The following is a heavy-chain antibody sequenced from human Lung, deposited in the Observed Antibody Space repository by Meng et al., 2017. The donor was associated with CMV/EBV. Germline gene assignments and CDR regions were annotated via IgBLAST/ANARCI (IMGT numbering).Heavy chain of an antibody. Sequence: SXXVSXXASGYTFTSYGIIWVRQAPGQGLEWMGWISPYDGNTNYAQTLQDRVTMTTDTPTSTAYMELRSLRSDDTAVYFCARERGYCGTTSCSYYFDYWXQGTXVTVAS. V-gene: IGHV1-18*01. CDR2: ISPYDGNT. CDR3: ARERGYCGTTSCSYYFDY. D-gene: IGHD2-2*01. J-gene: IGHJ4*02. CDR1: GYTFTSYG.